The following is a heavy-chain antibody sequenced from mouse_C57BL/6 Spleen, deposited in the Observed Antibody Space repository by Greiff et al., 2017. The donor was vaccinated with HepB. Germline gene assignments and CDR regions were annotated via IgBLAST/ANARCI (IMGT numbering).Heavy chain of an antibody. J-gene: IGHJ4*01. CDR2: IYPSDSET. V-gene: IGHV1-61*01. CDR1: GYTFTSYW. CDR3: ARGDLDYYAMDY. Sequence: VQLQQPGAELVRPGSSVKLSCKASGYTFTSYWMDWVKQRPGQGLEWIGNIYPSDSETHYNQKFKDKATLTVDKSSSTAYMQLSSLTSEDSAVYYCARGDLDYYAMDYWGQGTSVTVSS.